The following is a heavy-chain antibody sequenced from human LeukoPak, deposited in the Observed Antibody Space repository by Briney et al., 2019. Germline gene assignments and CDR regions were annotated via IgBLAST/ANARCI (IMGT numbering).Heavy chain of an antibody. CDR2: LSGSGITT. V-gene: IGHV3-23*01. Sequence: GGALRLSCAASGFTFSNSAMSWVRQAPGKGLEGVSPLSGSGITTYYADSVKGRFTISRENSKNTLYLQMNSLRAEDTAVYYCAKGIYSSGWSYFDYWGHGTLVTVSS. CDR1: GFTFSNSA. CDR3: AKGIYSSGWSYFDY. J-gene: IGHJ4*01. D-gene: IGHD6-19*01.